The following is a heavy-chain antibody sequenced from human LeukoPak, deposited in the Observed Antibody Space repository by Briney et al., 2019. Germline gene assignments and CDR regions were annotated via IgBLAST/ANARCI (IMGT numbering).Heavy chain of an antibody. Sequence: GESLKISCKGSGYSFTSYWIGWVRQMPGKGLEWMGIIYPGDSDTRYSPSFQGQVTISADKSISTAYLQWSSLKASDTAMYYCARANYHGSGSNYYYMDVWGKGTTVTVSS. CDR2: IYPGDSDT. D-gene: IGHD3-10*01. V-gene: IGHV5-51*01. CDR1: GYSFTSYW. J-gene: IGHJ6*03. CDR3: ARANYHGSGSNYYYMDV.